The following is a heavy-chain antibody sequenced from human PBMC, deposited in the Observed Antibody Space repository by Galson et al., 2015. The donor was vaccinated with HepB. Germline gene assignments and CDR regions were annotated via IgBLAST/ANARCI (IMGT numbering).Heavy chain of an antibody. J-gene: IGHJ5*02. CDR2: INAGNGNT. CDR1: GYTFTSYA. D-gene: IGHD6-13*01. Sequence: SVKVSCKASGYTFTSYAMHWVRQAPGQRLEWMGWINAGNGNTKYSQKFQGRVTMTRNTSISTAYMELSSLRSEDTAVYYCARVSSNWSVAWFDPWGQGTLVTVSS. V-gene: IGHV1-3*01. CDR3: ARVSSNWSVAWFDP.